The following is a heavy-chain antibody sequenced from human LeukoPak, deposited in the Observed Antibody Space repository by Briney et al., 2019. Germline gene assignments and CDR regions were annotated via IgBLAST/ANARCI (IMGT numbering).Heavy chain of an antibody. Sequence: GGSLRLSCAASGFSVSDYYTSWIRQAPGKGLEWVAVVGNSDNHIDFADSVKGRFTISRDDAKNSVYLQMNGLRVEDTAIYYCAREQWFRFDNWGQGALVTVS. CDR1: GFSVSDYY. CDR2: VGNSDNHI. J-gene: IGHJ4*02. V-gene: IGHV3-11*01. CDR3: AREQWFRFDN. D-gene: IGHD3-22*01.